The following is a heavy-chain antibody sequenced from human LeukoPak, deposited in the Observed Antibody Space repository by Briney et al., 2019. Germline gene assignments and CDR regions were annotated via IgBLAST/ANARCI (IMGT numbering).Heavy chain of an antibody. D-gene: IGHD3-10*01. CDR2: ISYDGSNK. CDR1: GFPFSSYA. V-gene: IGHV3-30-3*01. Sequence: GSLGPPCAAPGFPFSSYAMHWVRPAPGKGLEWVAVISYDGSNKYYADSVKGRFTISRDNSKNTLYLQMNSLRAEDTAVYYCAKDNVLGSGSLYYFDYWGQGTLVTVSS. CDR3: AKDNVLGSGSLYYFDY. J-gene: IGHJ4*02.